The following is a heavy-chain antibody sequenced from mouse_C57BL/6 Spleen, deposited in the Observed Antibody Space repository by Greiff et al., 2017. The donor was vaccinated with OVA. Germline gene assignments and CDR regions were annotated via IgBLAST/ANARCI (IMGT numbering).Heavy chain of an antibody. D-gene: IGHD1-1*01. V-gene: IGHV1-64*01. CDR2: IHPNSGST. Sequence: QVQLKQPGAELVKPGASVKLSCKASGYTFTSYWMHWVKQRPGQGLEWIGMIHPNSGSTNYNEKFKSKATLTVDKSSSTAYMQLSSLTSEDSAVYYCAKGSSYHWYFDVWGTGTTVTVSS. J-gene: IGHJ1*03. CDR3: AKGSSYHWYFDV. CDR1: GYTFTSYW.